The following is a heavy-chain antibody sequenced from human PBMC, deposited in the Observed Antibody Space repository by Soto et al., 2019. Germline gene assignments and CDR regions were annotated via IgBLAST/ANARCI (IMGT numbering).Heavy chain of an antibody. J-gene: IGHJ4*02. D-gene: IGHD6-6*01. V-gene: IGHV3-21*01. CDR1: GFTFSSYS. CDR3: AIMPQQLVWIDY. CDR2: ISSSSSYI. Sequence: GGSLRLSCAASGFTFSSYSMNWVRQAPGKGLEWVSSISSSSSYIYYADSVKGRFTISRDNAKNSLYLQMNSLRAEDTAVYYCAIMPQQLVWIDYWGQGTLVTVSS.